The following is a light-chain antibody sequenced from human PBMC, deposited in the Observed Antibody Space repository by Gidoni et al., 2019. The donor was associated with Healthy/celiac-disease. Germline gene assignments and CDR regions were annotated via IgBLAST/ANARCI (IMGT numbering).Light chain of an antibody. Sequence: IVMTQSPATLSVSPGERATLSCRASQSVSSNLAWYQQKPGQAPRLLIYGASTRATSIPARFSGSGSGTKFTLTISSLQSEDFAVYYCQQYNNWPPWTFGQGTKVEIK. J-gene: IGKJ1*01. CDR2: GAS. CDR1: QSVSSN. V-gene: IGKV3-15*01. CDR3: QQYNNWPPWT.